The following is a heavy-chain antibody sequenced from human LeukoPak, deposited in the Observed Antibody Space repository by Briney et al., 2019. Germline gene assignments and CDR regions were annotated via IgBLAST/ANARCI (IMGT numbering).Heavy chain of an antibody. CDR2: IYYSGST. Sequence: SETLSLTCTVSGGSMSSNYWTWIRQPPGKGPEWIGYIYYSGSTNYNPSLKSRVTISVDTSKNQFSLKLSSVTAADTAVYYCASGYYDSSGYYAVSYYWGQGTLVTVSS. J-gene: IGHJ4*02. CDR3: ASGYYDSSGYYAVSYY. V-gene: IGHV4-59*01. CDR1: GGSMSSNY. D-gene: IGHD3-22*01.